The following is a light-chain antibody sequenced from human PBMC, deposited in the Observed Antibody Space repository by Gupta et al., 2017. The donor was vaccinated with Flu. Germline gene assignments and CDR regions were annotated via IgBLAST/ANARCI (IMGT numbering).Light chain of an antibody. V-gene: IGKV3-15*01. CDR1: ESVSSN. CDR2: GAS. CDR3: QQYNKWPPYT. Sequence: VMTQSPATLSLYPGDIATLSCRASESVSSNLAWYQQKPGQAPRLLIYGASTRATGIPARFSGSGSRTEFTLTISSLQSEDFAIYYCQQYNKWPPYTFGQGTKLEIK. J-gene: IGKJ2*01.